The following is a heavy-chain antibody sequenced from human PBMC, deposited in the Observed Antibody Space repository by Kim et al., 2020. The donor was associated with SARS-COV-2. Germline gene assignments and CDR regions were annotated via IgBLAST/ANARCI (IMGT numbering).Heavy chain of an antibody. CDR2: ISGSGYST. CDR1: GFTFVNYA. J-gene: IGHJ5*02. V-gene: IGHV3-23*01. Sequence: GGSLRLSCAASGFTFVNYAMNWVRQAPGKGLEWVSSISGSGYSTHYADSVKGRFTISRDNSKNMLYLRLSSLRGDDTAVYYCAKDRHEQLPFWFDPWGQGTLVTVSS. D-gene: IGHD3-16*02. CDR3: AKDRHEQLPFWFDP.